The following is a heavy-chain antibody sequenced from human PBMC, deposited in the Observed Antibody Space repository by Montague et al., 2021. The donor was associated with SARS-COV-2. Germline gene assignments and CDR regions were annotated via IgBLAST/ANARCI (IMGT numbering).Heavy chain of an antibody. CDR1: GGSFSSGDSY. CDR3: VATDNGTWDYFDY. V-gene: IGHV4-39*07. Sequence: SETLSLTCSVSGGSFSSGDSYWGWLRQAPGKGLEWIGNLHYAGSAYYNPSLRSRVTISADTSKNQFSLKVTTVTAADTAVYYCVATDNGTWDYFDYWGQGTLVTVSS. D-gene: IGHD1-14*01. J-gene: IGHJ4*02. CDR2: LHYAGSA.